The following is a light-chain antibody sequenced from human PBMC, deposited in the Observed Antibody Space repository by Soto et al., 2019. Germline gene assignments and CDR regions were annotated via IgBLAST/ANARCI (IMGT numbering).Light chain of an antibody. Sequence: DIQMTQSPSSLSASVGDRVTIACRASQNIRTYLNWYQQNPGKAPKLLIYAASNLHSGVPSRFSGSASWTDFSLNISSLQPEDFATYYCQQAYSKNTFGGGTKVEIK. J-gene: IGKJ4*01. CDR2: AAS. CDR1: QNIRTY. V-gene: IGKV1-39*01. CDR3: QQAYSKNT.